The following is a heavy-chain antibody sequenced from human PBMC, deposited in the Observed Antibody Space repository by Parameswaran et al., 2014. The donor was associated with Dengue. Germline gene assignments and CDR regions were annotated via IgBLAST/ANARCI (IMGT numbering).Heavy chain of an antibody. Sequence: VRQAPGKGLEWIGYIYYSGSTYYNPSLKSRVTISVDTSKNQFSLKLSSVTAADTAVYYCARVCCSSTSCYQCFDYWGQGTLVTVSS. V-gene: IGHV4-31*02. D-gene: IGHD2-2*01. J-gene: IGHJ4*02. CDR3: ARVCCSSTSCYQCFDY. CDR2: IYYSGST.